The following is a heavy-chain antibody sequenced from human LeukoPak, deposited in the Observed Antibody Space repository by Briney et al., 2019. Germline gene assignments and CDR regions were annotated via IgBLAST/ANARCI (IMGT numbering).Heavy chain of an antibody. Sequence: GGSLRLSCAASGLSVSSNFITWVRQAPGKGPEWVSVIYSDGTTYYADSLKGRFTTSRDTSKNTVFLQMGSLRDEDTAVYYCARAGSGWYREQGYFDYWGQGTLVTVSS. D-gene: IGHD6-19*01. CDR3: ARAGSGWYREQGYFDY. V-gene: IGHV3-53*01. CDR1: GLSVSSNF. CDR2: IYSDGTT. J-gene: IGHJ4*02.